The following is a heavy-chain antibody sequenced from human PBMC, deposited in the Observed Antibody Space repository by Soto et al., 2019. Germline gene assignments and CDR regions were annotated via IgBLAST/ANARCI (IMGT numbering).Heavy chain of an antibody. V-gene: IGHV1-18*04. CDR1: GYTFTSYG. J-gene: IGHJ3*02. D-gene: IGHD6-13*01. CDR3: ARDPTYSSHDAFDI. CDR2: ISAYNGNT. Sequence: VASVKVSCKASGYTFTSYGISWVRQAPGQGLEWMGWISAYNGNTNYAQKLQGRVTMTTDTSTSTAYMELRSLRSDDTAVYCCARDPTYSSHDAFDIWGQGTMVTVSS.